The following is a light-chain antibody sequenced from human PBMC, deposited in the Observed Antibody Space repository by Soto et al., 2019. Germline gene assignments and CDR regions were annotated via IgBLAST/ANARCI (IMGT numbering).Light chain of an antibody. V-gene: IGLV1-47*01. J-gene: IGLJ2*01. CDR2: RAS. CDR3: AAWDDTLKGLV. CDR1: SSNIGSNY. Sequence: QSVLTQPPSASGTPGQRVTISCSGSSSNIGSNYVYWYQQVPGTAPRLLMYRASQRPSGVPDRFSGSKSGTSASLAISGLRSEDEADYYYAAWDDTLKGLVFGGGTKVTVL.